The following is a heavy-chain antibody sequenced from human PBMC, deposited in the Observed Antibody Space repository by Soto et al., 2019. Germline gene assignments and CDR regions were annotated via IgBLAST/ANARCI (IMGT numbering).Heavy chain of an antibody. J-gene: IGHJ4*02. D-gene: IGHD3-10*01. CDR3: AKYFYGSGSYYAFDY. Sequence: GESLKISCAASGFTFSSYAMSWVRQAPGKGLEWVSSIGSGGSTYYADSVKGRFTISRDNSKNTLYLQMISLRAEDTAVYYCAKYFYGSGSYYAFDYWGQGTLVTVSS. CDR2: IGSGGST. V-gene: IGHV3-23*01. CDR1: GFTFSSYA.